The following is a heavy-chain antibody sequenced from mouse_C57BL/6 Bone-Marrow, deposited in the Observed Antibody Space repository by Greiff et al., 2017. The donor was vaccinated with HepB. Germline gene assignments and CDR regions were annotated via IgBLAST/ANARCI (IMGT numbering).Heavy chain of an antibody. V-gene: IGHV1-61*01. Sequence: QVQLQQPGAELVRPGSSVKLSCKASGYTFTSYWMDWVKQRPGQGLEWIGNIYPSDSETHYNQKFKDKATLTVDKSSSTAYMQLSSLTSEDSAVYYGARYSSGAYWGEGTTLTVSS. J-gene: IGHJ2*01. CDR3: ARYSSGAY. D-gene: IGHD6-1*01. CDR1: GYTFTSYW. CDR2: IYPSDSET.